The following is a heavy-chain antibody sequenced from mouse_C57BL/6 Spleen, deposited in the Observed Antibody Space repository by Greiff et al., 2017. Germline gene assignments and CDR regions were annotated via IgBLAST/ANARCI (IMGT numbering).Heavy chain of an antibody. CDR3: ARVFGGSSSSFAY. J-gene: IGHJ3*01. D-gene: IGHD1-1*01. CDR1: GYAFTNYL. CDR2: INPGSGGT. Sequence: QVQLQQSGAELVRPGTSVKVSCKASGYAFTNYLIEWVQQRPGQGLEWIGVINPGSGGTNYNEKFKGKATLTADKSSSTAYMQLSSLTSEDSAVYFCARVFGGSSSSFAYWGQGTLVTVSA. V-gene: IGHV1-54*01.